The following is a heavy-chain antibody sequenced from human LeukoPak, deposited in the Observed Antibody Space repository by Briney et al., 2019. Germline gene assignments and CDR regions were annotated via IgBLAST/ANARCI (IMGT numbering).Heavy chain of an antibody. CDR3: ARDLLLWFGERLGTDV. Sequence: ASVKVSCKASGYTFTGYYMHWVRQAPGQGLEWMGWINPNSGGTNYAQKFQGRVTMTRDTSISTAYMELSRLRSDDTAVYYCARDLLLWFGERLGTDVWGKGTTVTVSS. CDR2: INPNSGGT. CDR1: GYTFTGYY. D-gene: IGHD3-10*01. J-gene: IGHJ6*04. V-gene: IGHV1-2*02.